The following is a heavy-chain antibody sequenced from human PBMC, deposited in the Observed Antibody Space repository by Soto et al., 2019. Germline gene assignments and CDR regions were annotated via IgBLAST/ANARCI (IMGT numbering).Heavy chain of an antibody. CDR2: IYYSGSA. CDR3: ARGSIFGVVIDYYYYYMDV. V-gene: IGHV4-59*01. J-gene: IGHJ6*03. CDR1: GGSISSYY. D-gene: IGHD3-3*01. Sequence: SETLSLTCTVSGGSISSYYWSWIRQPPGKGLEWIGYIYYSGSANYNPSLKSRVTISVDTSKNQFSLKLSSVTAADTAVYYCARGSIFGVVIDYYYYYMDVWGKGTTVTVSS.